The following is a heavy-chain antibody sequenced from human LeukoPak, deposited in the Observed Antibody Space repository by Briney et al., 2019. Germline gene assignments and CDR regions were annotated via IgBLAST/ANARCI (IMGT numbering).Heavy chain of an antibody. V-gene: IGHV1-18*01. Sequence: GASVKVSCKASGYTFTSYGISWVRQAPGQGLEWMGWISAYNGNTNYAQKLQGRVTMTTDTSTSTAYMELRSLRSDDTAVYYCARERRNVILRYFDWSAYDAFDIWGQGTMVTVSS. CDR2: ISAYNGNT. CDR3: ARERRNVILRYFDWSAYDAFDI. J-gene: IGHJ3*02. D-gene: IGHD3-9*01. CDR1: GYTFTSYG.